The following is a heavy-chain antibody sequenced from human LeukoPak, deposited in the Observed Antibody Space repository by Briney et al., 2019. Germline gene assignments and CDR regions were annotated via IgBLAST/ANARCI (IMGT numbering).Heavy chain of an antibody. CDR2: INLKGDVT. CDR3: ARAVVPAANKAYYYYYMDA. Sequence: PGGSLRLSCAASGFTYDDHGMNWVRQAPGKGPEWVSGINLKGDVTGYADSVKGRFTISRDNAKNSLYLQMNSLRAEDTALYYCARAVVPAANKAYYYYYMDAWGKGTTVTVSS. CDR1: GFTYDDHG. V-gene: IGHV3-20*04. D-gene: IGHD2-2*01. J-gene: IGHJ6*03.